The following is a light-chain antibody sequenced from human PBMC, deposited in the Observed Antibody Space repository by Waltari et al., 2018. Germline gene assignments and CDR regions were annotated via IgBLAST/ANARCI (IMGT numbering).Light chain of an antibody. J-gene: IGKJ5*01. CDR2: WAS. CDR1: QPVLYSAINKTY. Sequence: VMTPSPISLALSLGERATMTCKSSQPVLYSAINKTYLAWFQQKPGQSPRLLIYWASTRQSGVPERFSGAGSATDFTLTISDLQAEDVAVYYCLQYYTSPLTFGQGTRVEIK. V-gene: IGKV4-1*01. CDR3: LQYYTSPLT.